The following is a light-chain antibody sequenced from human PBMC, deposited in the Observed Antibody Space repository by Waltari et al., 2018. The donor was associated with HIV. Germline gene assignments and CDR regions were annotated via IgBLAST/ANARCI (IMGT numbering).Light chain of an antibody. Sequence: SYELTPPPSVSVSPGQTARITCPGDALPQKYVYWYQQKSGQAPVLVIYEDTKRPSGISETFSGSSSGTVATLTITGAQVEHEADYYCYSTYSSGVSWVFGGGTKLTVL. CDR2: EDT. V-gene: IGLV3-10*01. CDR3: YSTYSSGVSWV. CDR1: ALPQKY. J-gene: IGLJ3*02.